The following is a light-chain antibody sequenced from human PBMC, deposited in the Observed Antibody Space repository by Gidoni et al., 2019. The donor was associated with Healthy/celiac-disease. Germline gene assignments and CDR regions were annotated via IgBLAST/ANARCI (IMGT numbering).Light chain of an antibody. Sequence: DIQMTQSPSSLSASAGDRVTITCRASQSISSYLNWYQQKPGKAPKLLIYAASSLQSGVPSRFSGSGSGTDFTLTISSLQPEEFATYYCQQSYSTLWTFGQXTKVEIK. J-gene: IGKJ1*01. V-gene: IGKV1-39*01. CDR2: AAS. CDR3: QQSYSTLWT. CDR1: QSISSY.